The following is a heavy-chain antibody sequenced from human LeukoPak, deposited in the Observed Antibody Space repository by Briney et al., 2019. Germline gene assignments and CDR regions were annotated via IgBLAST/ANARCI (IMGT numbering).Heavy chain of an antibody. CDR1: GGSISSYY. D-gene: IGHD2-15*01. V-gene: IGHV4-59*12. J-gene: IGHJ4*02. Sequence: PSETLSLTCTVSGGSISSYYWSWIRQPPGKGLEWIGYIYYSGSTNYNPSLKSRLTMSVDTSKNQFSLKLSSVTAADTAVYYCARDEDIAVAGNWGQGTLVTVSS. CDR2: IYYSGST. CDR3: ARDEDIAVAGN.